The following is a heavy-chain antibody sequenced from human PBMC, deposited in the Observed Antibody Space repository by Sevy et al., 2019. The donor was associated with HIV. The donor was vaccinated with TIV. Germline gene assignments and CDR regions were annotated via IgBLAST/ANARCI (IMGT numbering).Heavy chain of an antibody. D-gene: IGHD2-21*01. V-gene: IGHV3-30*04. Sequence: GRSLRLSCAASGFTFNTFPMHWVRQSPGKGLECLAVISDDANYKNYAESVKGRFTISRDNSKNTLYLQMNSLKVEDTAVYFCARHCTLDYWGQGALVTVSS. J-gene: IGHJ4*02. CDR2: ISDDANYK. CDR1: GFTFNTFP. CDR3: ARHCTLDY.